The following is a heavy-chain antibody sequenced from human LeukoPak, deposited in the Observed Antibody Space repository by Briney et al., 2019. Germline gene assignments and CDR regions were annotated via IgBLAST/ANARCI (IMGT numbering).Heavy chain of an antibody. D-gene: IGHD3-3*01. Sequence: SETLSLTCTVSGGSISSGDYYWSWIRQPPGKGLEWIGYIYYSGSTYYNPSLKSRVTISVDTSKNQFSLKLSSVTAADAAVYYCARVGKGFWSGYYNMDVWGKGTTVTVSS. CDR1: GGSISSGDYY. J-gene: IGHJ6*03. CDR3: ARVGKGFWSGYYNMDV. CDR2: IYYSGST. V-gene: IGHV4-30-4*08.